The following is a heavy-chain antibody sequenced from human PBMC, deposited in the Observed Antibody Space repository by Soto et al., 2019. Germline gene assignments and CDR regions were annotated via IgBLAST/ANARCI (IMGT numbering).Heavy chain of an antibody. CDR1: CRCFSGYY. D-gene: IGHD5-18*01. J-gene: IGHJ6*02. Sequence: PSETLSLTCAVYCRCFSGYYWRWLRQTPGKGLVWIGEIKPSGSTNYNPSLTSRVTISADTPKNQCSLKXTTVTAADTAVYYCARAHPSYGTGDYYYGTDVWAQGTRVT. CDR3: ARAHPSYGTGDYYYGTDV. CDR2: IKPSGST. V-gene: IGHV4-34*01.